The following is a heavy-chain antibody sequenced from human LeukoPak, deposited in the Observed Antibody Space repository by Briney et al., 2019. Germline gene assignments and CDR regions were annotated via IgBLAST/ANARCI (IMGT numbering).Heavy chain of an antibody. CDR3: ARDFAVEGSSGLGY. CDR2: ISAYNGNT. V-gene: IGHV1-18*01. CDR1: GYTFTSYG. J-gene: IGHJ4*02. D-gene: IGHD3-22*01. Sequence: GASVKVSCKASGYTFTSYGISWVRQAPGQGLEWMGWISAYNGNTNYAQKLQGRVTMTTDTSTSTAYMELRSLRSDDTAVYYCARDFAVEGSSGLGYWGQGTLVTVSS.